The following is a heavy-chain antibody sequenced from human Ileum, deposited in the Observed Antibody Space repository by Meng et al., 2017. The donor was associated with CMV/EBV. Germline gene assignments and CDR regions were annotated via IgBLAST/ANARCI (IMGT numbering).Heavy chain of an antibody. CDR1: GGSLRGHY. Sequence: QRQLQQWGAELLKPAEPLSLTCAVYGGSLRGHYCNWIRQSPGNGLQWIAEINHVGRTNSNPSLASRVTISQDTSKNQCSLKLNSVTVADSAVYYCARGLFRYPAYFDLWGQGTLVTVSS. CDR2: INHVGRT. CDR3: ARGLFRYPAYFDL. D-gene: IGHD3-16*02. V-gene: IGHV4-34*01. J-gene: IGHJ4*02.